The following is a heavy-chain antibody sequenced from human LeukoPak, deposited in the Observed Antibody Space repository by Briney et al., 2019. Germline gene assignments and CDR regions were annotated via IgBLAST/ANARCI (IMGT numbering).Heavy chain of an antibody. CDR3: ASRAKHYYGSGSYSIWFDP. Sequence: GESLKISCKGSGYSFTSYWIGWVRQMPGKGLEWMGIIYPGDSDTRYSPSFQGQVTISADKSISTAYLQWSSLKASDTAMYYCASRAKHYYGSGSYSIWFDPWGQGTLVTVSS. V-gene: IGHV5-51*01. CDR1: GYSFTSYW. CDR2: IYPGDSDT. J-gene: IGHJ5*02. D-gene: IGHD3-10*01.